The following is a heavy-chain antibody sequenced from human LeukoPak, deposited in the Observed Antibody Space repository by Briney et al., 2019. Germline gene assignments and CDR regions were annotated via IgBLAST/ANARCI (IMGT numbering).Heavy chain of an antibody. Sequence: ASVKVSCKASGYTFTGYYMHWVRQAPGQGLEWMGWINPSSGGTNYAQKFQGRVTMTRDTSISTAYMELSRLRAEDTAAYYCAKAGSIRFDYWGQGTLVTVSS. CDR1: GYTFTGYY. D-gene: IGHD1-26*01. V-gene: IGHV1-2*02. CDR3: AKAGSIRFDY. J-gene: IGHJ4*02. CDR2: INPSSGGT.